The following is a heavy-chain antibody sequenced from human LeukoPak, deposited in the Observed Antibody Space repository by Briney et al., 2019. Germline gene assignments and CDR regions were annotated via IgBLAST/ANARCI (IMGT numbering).Heavy chain of an antibody. Sequence: GGSLRLSCAASGLTVSSNYMSWVRQAPGNGLEWVSIINSGGSTYYADSVKGRFTISRDNSKNTLYLQMHSLRAEDTAVYYCARDRIAGHDAFDIWGQGTVVTVSS. CDR3: ARDRIAGHDAFDI. D-gene: IGHD6-13*01. V-gene: IGHV3-66*02. J-gene: IGHJ3*02. CDR2: INSGGST. CDR1: GLTVSSNY.